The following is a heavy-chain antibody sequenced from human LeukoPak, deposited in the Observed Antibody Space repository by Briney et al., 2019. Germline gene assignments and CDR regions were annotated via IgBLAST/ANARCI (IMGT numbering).Heavy chain of an antibody. J-gene: IGHJ5*02. D-gene: IGHD3-10*01. CDR3: ARGELLWFGELCPWFDP. CDR1: GGTFSSYA. V-gene: IGHV1-69*01. CDR2: IIPIFGTA. Sequence: AASVKVSCKASGGTFSSYAISWVRQAPGQGLEWMGGIIPIFGTANYAQKFQGRVTITADESTSTAYMELSSLRSEDTAVYYCARGELLWFGELCPWFDPWGQGTLVTVSS.